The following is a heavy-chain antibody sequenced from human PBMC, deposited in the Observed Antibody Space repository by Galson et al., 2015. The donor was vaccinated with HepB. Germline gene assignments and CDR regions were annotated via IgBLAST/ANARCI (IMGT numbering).Heavy chain of an antibody. D-gene: IGHD2-2*01. J-gene: IGHJ4*02. CDR3: ARENGRQLPLDY. Sequence: SLGLSCPASGFRLSSYSMNWVRQAPGKGLEWVSSIQSSGVYKYYGGSWKGRFTISRTNSRNSLYLQLSSLRVEDPAVYYCARENGRQLPLDYWGQGTLVTVSS. V-gene: IGHV3-21*01. CDR1: GFRLSSYS. CDR2: IQSSGVYK.